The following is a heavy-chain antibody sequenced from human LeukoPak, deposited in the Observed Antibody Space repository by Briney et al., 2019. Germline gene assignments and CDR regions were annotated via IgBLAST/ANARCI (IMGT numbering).Heavy chain of an antibody. CDR2: IYYSGST. D-gene: IGHD1-1*01. V-gene: IGHV4-59*01. J-gene: IGHJ4*02. CDR3: ARSTWNDVHFDY. Sequence: SETLSLTCTASGGPISSYYWSWIRQPPGKGLEWIGYIYYSGSTNYNPSLKSRVTISVDTSKNQFSLKLSSVTAADTAVYYCARSTWNDVHFDYWGQGTLVTVSS. CDR1: GGPISSYY.